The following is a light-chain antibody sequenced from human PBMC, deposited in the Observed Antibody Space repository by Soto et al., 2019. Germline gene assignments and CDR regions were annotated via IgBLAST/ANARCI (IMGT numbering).Light chain of an antibody. J-gene: IGKJ5*01. CDR1: ESVSRN. CDR3: QHYNNWPPIT. Sequence: EVVMPQSSATLSVSPGEAATLSCRAIESVSRNLAWYQHRPGQAPRLLIYDTSSRATGIPARFSGSGSGTEFTLTISSLQSEDFAVYYCQHYNNWPPITFGQGTRLEIK. V-gene: IGKV3-15*01. CDR2: DTS.